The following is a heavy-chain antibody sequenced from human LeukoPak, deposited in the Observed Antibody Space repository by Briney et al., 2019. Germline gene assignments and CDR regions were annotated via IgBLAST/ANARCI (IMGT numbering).Heavy chain of an antibody. Sequence: ASVKVSCKASGYTFPRYGITWVRQAPGQGLEWMGWISTYNGDTRYAQKVQGRVTMTTDTSTSTAYMELRSLRSDDTAVYYCAKAPNYSGSGSPLFEYWGQGTLVTVSS. CDR2: ISTYNGDT. CDR1: GYTFPRYG. CDR3: AKAPNYSGSGSPLFEY. D-gene: IGHD3-10*01. J-gene: IGHJ4*02. V-gene: IGHV1-18*01.